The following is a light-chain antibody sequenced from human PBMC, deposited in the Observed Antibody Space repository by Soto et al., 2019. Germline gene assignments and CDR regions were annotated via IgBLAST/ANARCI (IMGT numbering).Light chain of an antibody. CDR1: SSDVGSYNL. V-gene: IGLV2-23*02. Sequence: QYVLTQPGSVSGSPGQSNTISCTGTSSDVGSYNLVSWYQQHPGKAPKLMIYEVSKRPSGVSNRFSGSKSGNTASLTISGLQAEDEADYYCCSYAGSSTYAFGTGTKVTVL. J-gene: IGLJ1*01. CDR3: CSYAGSSTYA. CDR2: EVS.